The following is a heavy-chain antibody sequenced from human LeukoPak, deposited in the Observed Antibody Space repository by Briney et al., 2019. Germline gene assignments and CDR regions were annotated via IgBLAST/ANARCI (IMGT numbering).Heavy chain of an antibody. CDR1: GFTFNTYT. CDR3: ARLQPLVIPAAKLGFDY. D-gene: IGHD2-2*01. Sequence: GGSLRLSCAASGFTFNTYTMNWVRQAPGKGLEWVSSISSRSSYTYYADSVRGRFTISRDNSRDRIYLQMNSLRTDDTAVYYCARLQPLVIPAAKLGFDYWGQGTLVTVSS. J-gene: IGHJ4*02. CDR2: ISSRSSYT. V-gene: IGHV3-21*04.